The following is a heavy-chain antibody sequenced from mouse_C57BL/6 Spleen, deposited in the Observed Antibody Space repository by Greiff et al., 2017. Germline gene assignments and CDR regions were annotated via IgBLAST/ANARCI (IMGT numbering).Heavy chain of an antibody. Sequence: VQLQQSGPELVKPGASVKMSCKASGYTFTDYNMHWVKQSHGKSLEWIGYINPNNGGTSYNQKFKGKATLTVNKSSSTAYMELRSLTSEDSAVYDVSRPAIATGVAHFDYWGQGTTLTVSS. CDR2: INPNNGGT. V-gene: IGHV1-22*01. D-gene: IGHD1-1*01. CDR1: GYTFTDYN. J-gene: IGHJ2*01. CDR3: SRPAIATGVAHFDY.